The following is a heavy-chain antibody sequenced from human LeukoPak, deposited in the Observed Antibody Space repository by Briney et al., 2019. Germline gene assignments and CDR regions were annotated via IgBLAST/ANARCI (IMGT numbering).Heavy chain of an antibody. D-gene: IGHD3-16*01. CDR3: ATGLGGYAADY. J-gene: IGHJ4*02. V-gene: IGHV3-30*04. CDR1: GFTFSSYA. CDR2: ISYDGSNK. Sequence: GGSLRLSCAASGFTFSSYAMHWVRQAPGKGLEWVAVISYDGSNKKYADSVKGRFTISRDNSKNTLYLQMNSLRAEDTAVYYCATGLGGYAADYWGQGTLVTVSS.